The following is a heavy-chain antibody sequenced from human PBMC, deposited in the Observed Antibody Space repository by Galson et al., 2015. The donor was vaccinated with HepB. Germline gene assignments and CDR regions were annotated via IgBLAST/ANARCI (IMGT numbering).Heavy chain of an antibody. CDR3: ARALSHYYDSNGYSLRY. J-gene: IGHJ4*02. CDR2: IYTSGST. V-gene: IGHV4-61*02. CDR1: GGSISSGSYY. D-gene: IGHD3-22*01. Sequence: TLSLTCTVSGGSISSGSYYWSWIRQPAGKGLEWIGRIYTSGSTNFNPSLKSRVTMSVDTSKNQFSLKLSSVTAADTAVYYCARALSHYYDSNGYSLRYWGQGTLVTVSS.